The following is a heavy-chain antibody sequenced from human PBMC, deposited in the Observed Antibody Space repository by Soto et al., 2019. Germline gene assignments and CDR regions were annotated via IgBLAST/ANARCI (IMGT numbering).Heavy chain of an antibody. Sequence: QVQLQQWGAGLLKPSETLSLTCAVYGGSFSGYCWSWIRQPPGKGLEWIGEINHSGSTNYNPSLKSRVTISVDTSKNQFSLMLSSVTAADTAVYYCARDPTRATVTTTLRPHDYWGQGTLVTVSS. CDR1: GGSFSGYC. D-gene: IGHD4-17*01. CDR2: INHSGST. J-gene: IGHJ4*02. CDR3: ARDPTRATVTTTLRPHDY. V-gene: IGHV4-34*01.